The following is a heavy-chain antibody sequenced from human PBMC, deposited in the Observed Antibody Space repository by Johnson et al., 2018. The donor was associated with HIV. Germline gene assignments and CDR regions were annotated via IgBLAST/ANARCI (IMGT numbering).Heavy chain of an antibody. J-gene: IGHJ3*02. Sequence: QVQLVESGGGVVQPGRSLRLSCAASGFTFSSYGMHWVRQATGKGLEWVAVISYDGSNKYYADSVKGRFTISRDNAKNSLYLQMSSLRVEDTAVYYCAKGIYEFWGGYLLDAFDMWGQGTMVTVSS. CDR2: ISYDGSNK. CDR3: AKGIYEFWGGYLLDAFDM. CDR1: GFTFSSYG. V-gene: IGHV3-30*18. D-gene: IGHD3-3*01.